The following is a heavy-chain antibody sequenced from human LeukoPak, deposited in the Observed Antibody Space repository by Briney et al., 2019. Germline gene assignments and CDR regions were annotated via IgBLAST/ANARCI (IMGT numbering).Heavy chain of an antibody. Sequence: PGGSLRLSCVASGFSFSSHAMSWVRQAPGKGLEWVCGISKSGDRIEYADSVKGRFTNSRDNSKNTLYVQMNGLRVEDTAMYYCVKEVGNDEGWGQGILVTVSS. CDR3: VKEVGNDEG. CDR2: ISKSGDRI. J-gene: IGHJ4*02. V-gene: IGHV3-23*01. CDR1: GFSFSSHA. D-gene: IGHD1-26*01.